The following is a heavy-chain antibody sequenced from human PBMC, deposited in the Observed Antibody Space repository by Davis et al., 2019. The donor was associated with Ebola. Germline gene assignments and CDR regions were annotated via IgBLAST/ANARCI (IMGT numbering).Heavy chain of an antibody. CDR1: AYSFSTYA. J-gene: IGHJ5*02. V-gene: IGHV1-3*01. CDR2: INAGNGNT. Sequence: SVQVSCKASAYSFSTYAMHLVRHALGQRLEWMGWINAGNGNTKYSQKFQGRLTITRDTSASTAYMELSNLRSEDTAVYYCARDYWGTSSSFNWFDPWGQGTLVTVSS. CDR3: ARDYWGTSSSFNWFDP. D-gene: IGHD6-6*01.